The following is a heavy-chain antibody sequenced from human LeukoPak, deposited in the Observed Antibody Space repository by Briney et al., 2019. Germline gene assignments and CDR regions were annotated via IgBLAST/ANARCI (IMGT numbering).Heavy chain of an antibody. CDR2: IIPILGIA. CDR1: GGTFSSYA. Sequence: SVKVSCRASGGTFSSYAISWVRQAPGQGLEWMGRIIPILGIANYAQKFQGRVTITADKSTSTAYMELSSLRSEDAAVYYCARSGYSGYDPDSTFDYWGQGTLVTVSS. D-gene: IGHD5-12*01. V-gene: IGHV1-69*04. CDR3: ARSGYSGYDPDSTFDY. J-gene: IGHJ4*02.